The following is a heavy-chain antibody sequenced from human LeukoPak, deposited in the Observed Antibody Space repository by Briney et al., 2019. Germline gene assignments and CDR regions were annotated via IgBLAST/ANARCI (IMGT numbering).Heavy chain of an antibody. J-gene: IGHJ4*02. CDR2: ISSSGSTI. CDR3: ARALTYYYDSSGYY. D-gene: IGHD3-22*01. V-gene: IGHV3-11*01. CDR1: GFTFSDYY. Sequence: GSLRLSCAASGFTFSDYYMSWIRQAPGKGLEWVSYISSSGSTIYYADSVKGRFTIPRDNAKNSLYLQMNSLRAEDTAVYYCARALTYYYDSSGYYWGQGTLVTVSS.